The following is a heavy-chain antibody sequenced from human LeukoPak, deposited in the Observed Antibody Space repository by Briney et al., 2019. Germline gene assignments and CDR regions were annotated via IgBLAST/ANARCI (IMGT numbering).Heavy chain of an antibody. D-gene: IGHD6-19*01. J-gene: IGHJ4*02. CDR2: TYYRSKWYN. CDR1: GDSVSSNSAA. V-gene: IGHV6-1*01. CDR3: ARAGIAVAGRVGFDY. Sequence: SQTLSLTCAISGDSVSSNSAAWNWIRQSPSGGLEWLGSTYYRSKWYNDYAVSVKSRITINPDTSKNQFSLQLNSVTPEDTAVYYCARAGIAVAGRVGFDYWGQGTLVTVSS.